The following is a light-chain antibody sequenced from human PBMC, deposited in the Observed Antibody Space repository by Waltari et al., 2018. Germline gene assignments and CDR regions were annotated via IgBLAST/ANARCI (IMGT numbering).Light chain of an antibody. CDR1: QNINTW. Sequence: DIQMTQSPSTLSASVGDRVTITCRASQNINTWLAWHQQKPGKAPKLLIYKASSLESGVPSRFSGSGSGTEFTLTISSLQPDDFATYYCLQYNSAPRTFGQGTKVEVK. CDR3: LQYNSAPRT. CDR2: KAS. V-gene: IGKV1-5*03. J-gene: IGKJ1*01.